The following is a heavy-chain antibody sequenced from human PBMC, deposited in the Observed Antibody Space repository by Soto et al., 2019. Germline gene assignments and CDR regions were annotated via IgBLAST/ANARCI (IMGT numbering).Heavy chain of an antibody. CDR3: ARDVGTRNYGPDY. J-gene: IGHJ4*02. D-gene: IGHD3-10*01. V-gene: IGHV3-33*01. CDR1: GFTFSSYG. CDR2: IWYDGNYK. Sequence: QVQLVESGGGVVQPGRSLRLSCAASGFTFSSYGMHWVRQTPGKGLEWVAVIWYDGNYKYYADSVKGRFTISRDNSQNTLYLQMNSLRAEDTAVYYCARDVGTRNYGPDYWGQGTLVTVSS.